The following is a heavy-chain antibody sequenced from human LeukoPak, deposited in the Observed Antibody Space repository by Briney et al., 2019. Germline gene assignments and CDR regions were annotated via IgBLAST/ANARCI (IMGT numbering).Heavy chain of an antibody. CDR1: GFTFSSYS. V-gene: IGHV3-48*01. D-gene: IGHD4-23*01. J-gene: IGHJ3*02. Sequence: PGGSLRLSCAASGFTFSSYSMNWVRQAPGKGLEWVSYISSSSSTIYYADSVKGRFTISRDNAKNSLYLQMNSLRAEDTAVYYCARDDYGGNSYGAFDIWGQGTMVTVSS. CDR2: ISSSSSTI. CDR3: ARDDYGGNSYGAFDI.